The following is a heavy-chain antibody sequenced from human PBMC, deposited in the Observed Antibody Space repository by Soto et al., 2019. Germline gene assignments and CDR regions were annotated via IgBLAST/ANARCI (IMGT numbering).Heavy chain of an antibody. Sequence: QLQLQESGPGLVKPSETLSLTCTVSGGSISSSSYFWGWIRQPPGKGLEWIGSIYYSGSTYYNPSLESRVPISVDTSKNQFSLKLSSVTAADTAVYYCASHDWHGVDYWGQGTLVTVSS. CDR3: ASHDWHGVDY. CDR1: GGSISSSSYF. J-gene: IGHJ4*02. CDR2: IYYSGST. V-gene: IGHV4-39*01. D-gene: IGHD3-9*01.